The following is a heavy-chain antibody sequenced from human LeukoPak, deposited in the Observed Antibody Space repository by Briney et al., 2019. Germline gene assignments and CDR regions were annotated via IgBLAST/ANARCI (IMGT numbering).Heavy chain of an antibody. D-gene: IGHD6-13*01. CDR2: ISYDGSNK. V-gene: IGHV3-30-3*01. J-gene: IGHJ4*02. Sequence: GRSLRLSRAASGFTFSSYAMHWVRQAPGKGLEWVAVISYDGSNKYYADSVKGRFTISRDNSKNTLYLQMNSLRAEDTAVYYCARGTGYSSSWGYYFDYWGQGTLVTVSS. CDR1: GFTFSSYA. CDR3: ARGTGYSSSWGYYFDY.